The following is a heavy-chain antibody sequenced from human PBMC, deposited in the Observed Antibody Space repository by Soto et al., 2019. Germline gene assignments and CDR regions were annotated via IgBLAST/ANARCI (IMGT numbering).Heavy chain of an antibody. CDR2: VNAYTGDT. Sequence: QVQLVQSGAEVKEPGASVKVSCKASGSTFTNYGFSWVRQAPGQGLEWMGWVNAYTGDTNYAQQLQGRVTMTTDTSTSTASLELRSLRSDDTAVYYCARGGYINYVDYWGQGTLVTVSS. D-gene: IGHD4-4*01. J-gene: IGHJ4*02. V-gene: IGHV1-18*01. CDR3: ARGGYINYVDY. CDR1: GSTFTNYG.